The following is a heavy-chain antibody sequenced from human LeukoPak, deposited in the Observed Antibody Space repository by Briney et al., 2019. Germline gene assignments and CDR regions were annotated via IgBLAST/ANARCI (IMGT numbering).Heavy chain of an antibody. J-gene: IGHJ4*02. CDR3: ASGRGFTVAKTIYDY. Sequence: GGSLRLSCTVSGFTFNNCEMNWVRQAPGKGLEWVSYISGSGSSISYADSARGRFTISRDNAKNSLYLQMSSLRVEDTAVYYCASGRGFTVAKTIYDYWGQGTLVTVSS. D-gene: IGHD4-17*01. V-gene: IGHV3-48*03. CDR2: ISGSGSSI. CDR1: GFTFNNCE.